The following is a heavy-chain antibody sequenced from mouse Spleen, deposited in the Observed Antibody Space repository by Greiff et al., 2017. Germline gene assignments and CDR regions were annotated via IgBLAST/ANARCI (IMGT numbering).Heavy chain of an antibody. J-gene: IGHJ3*01. Sequence: EVQRVESGGGLVKPGGSLKLSCAASGFAFSSYDMPWVRQTPGKRLEWVAYISSGGGSTCYPETLKGRSTISRDNAKNTLYLQMSSLKSEDTAMYYCARQEDPAWLAYWGQGTLVTVSA. CDR2: ISSGGGST. V-gene: IGHV5-12-1*01. CDR3: ARQEDPAWLAY. CDR1: GFAFSSYD.